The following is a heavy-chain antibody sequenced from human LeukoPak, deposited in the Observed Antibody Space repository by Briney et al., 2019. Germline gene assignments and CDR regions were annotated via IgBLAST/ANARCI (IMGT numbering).Heavy chain of an antibody. CDR1: GFTFSSYG. J-gene: IGHJ6*03. V-gene: IGHV3-30*02. Sequence: PGGSLRLSCAASGFTFSSYGMHWVRQAPGKGLEWVAFIRYDGSNKYYADSVKGRFTISRDNSKNTLYLQMNSLRAEDTAVYYCARDPYSGSYGDYYYYMDVWGKGTTVTISS. CDR2: IRYDGSNK. D-gene: IGHD1-26*01. CDR3: ARDPYSGSYGDYYYYMDV.